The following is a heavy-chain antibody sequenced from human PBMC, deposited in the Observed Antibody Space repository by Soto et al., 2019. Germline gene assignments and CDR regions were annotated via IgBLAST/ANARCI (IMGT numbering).Heavy chain of an antibody. V-gene: IGHV4-34*01. J-gene: IGHJ5*02. CDR3: ARGLLRGFIAAAGRKSNWFEP. Sequence: PSETLSLTCAVYGGSFSGYYWSWIRQPPGRGLEWIGEINHSGSTNYNPSLKSRVTISVDTSKNQFSLKLSSVTAADTAVYYCARGLLRGFIAAAGRKSNWFEPWGQGTLVTVSS. CDR1: GGSFSGYY. D-gene: IGHD6-13*01. CDR2: INHSGST.